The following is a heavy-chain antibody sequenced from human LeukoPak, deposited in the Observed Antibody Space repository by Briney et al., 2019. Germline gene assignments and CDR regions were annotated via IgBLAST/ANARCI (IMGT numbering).Heavy chain of an antibody. D-gene: IGHD4-23*01. V-gene: IGHV3-74*01. CDR2: IKSDGSST. J-gene: IGHJ4*02. Sequence: PGGSLRLSCAVSGFTFSSYWMHWVRQVPGKGLVWVSRIKSDGSSTTYADSVKGRFSISRDNAKNTLYPQMNSLRVGDTAVYYCARGRPHGNDYWGQGTLVTVSS. CDR3: ARGRPHGNDY. CDR1: GFTFSSYW.